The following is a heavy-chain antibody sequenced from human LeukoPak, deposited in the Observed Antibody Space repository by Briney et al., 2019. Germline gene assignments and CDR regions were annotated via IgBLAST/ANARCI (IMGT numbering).Heavy chain of an antibody. Sequence: ASVKVSCKASVYTFTGHYMHWVRQAPGQGLEWVGRINPNSGGTNYAQKFQGRVTMTRDTSVSTAYMELSRLTFDDTAVYYCARKDLSGYSSSDYWGQGTLVTVSS. CDR3: ARKDLSGYSSSDY. CDR1: VYTFTGHY. V-gene: IGHV1-2*06. CDR2: INPNSGGT. D-gene: IGHD5-18*01. J-gene: IGHJ4*02.